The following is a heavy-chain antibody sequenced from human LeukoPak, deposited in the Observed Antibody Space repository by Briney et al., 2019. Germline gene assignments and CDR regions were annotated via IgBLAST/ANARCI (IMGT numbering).Heavy chain of an antibody. D-gene: IGHD2-15*01. CDR2: IFPGDSDV. Sequence: HGESLKISCNGSTYTFTSHWIGWVRQVPGKGLEWMGIIFPGDSDVAYSPSFRGQVTISVDQSINTAYLQWSSLETSDTAIYYCARLSGRSNFDSWGQGTRVTVSS. CDR1: TYTFTSHW. V-gene: IGHV5-51*01. J-gene: IGHJ4*02. CDR3: ARLSGRSNFDS.